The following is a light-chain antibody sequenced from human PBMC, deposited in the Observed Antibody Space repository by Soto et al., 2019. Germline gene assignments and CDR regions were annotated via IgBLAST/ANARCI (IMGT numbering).Light chain of an antibody. CDR2: EGS. Sequence: QSALPQPASVSGSPGQSIPLSCTGSSSDVGSYNLVSWYQQLPGEAPKLMIYEGSKRPSGVSNRFSGSKSGNTASLTISGLQAEDEADYYCCSFERSITLVVGGGTQLTVL. J-gene: IGLJ2*01. V-gene: IGLV2-23*01. CDR1: SSDVGSYNL. CDR3: CSFERSITLV.